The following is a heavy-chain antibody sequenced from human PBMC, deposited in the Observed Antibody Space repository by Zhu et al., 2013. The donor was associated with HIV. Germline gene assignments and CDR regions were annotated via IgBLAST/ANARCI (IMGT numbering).Heavy chain of an antibody. CDR3: ARGDILTGYGHFDC. D-gene: IGHD3-9*01. CDR2: IYHSGST. CDR1: GYSISSGHY. V-gene: IGHV4-38-2*02. J-gene: IGHJ4*02. Sequence: QVQLQESGPGLVKPSETLSLTCNVAGYSISSGHYWGWIRQPPGKGLEWIGSIYHSGSTYYNPSLKSRVTLSVDTSKNQFSLKMRSVTAADTAVYYCARGDILTGYGHFDCWGQGTLVTVSS.